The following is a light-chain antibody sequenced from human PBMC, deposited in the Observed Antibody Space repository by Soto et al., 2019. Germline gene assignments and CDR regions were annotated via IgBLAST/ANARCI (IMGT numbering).Light chain of an antibody. V-gene: IGKV1-33*01. J-gene: IGKJ3*01. CDR3: QHYDNFPLT. Sequence: DIQMTQSPSSLSASVGDRVTITCQASQDITNYLNWYQQTPGKAPKLLIYDASNLETGFPSRFSGSGSGTDFIFTISSLQPEDIATYYCQHYDNFPLTFGPGTKVNIK. CDR1: QDITNY. CDR2: DAS.